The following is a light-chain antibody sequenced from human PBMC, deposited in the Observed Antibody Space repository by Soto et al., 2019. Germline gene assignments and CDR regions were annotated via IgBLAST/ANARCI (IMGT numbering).Light chain of an antibody. CDR2: GNS. CDR3: QSYDSSLSGSGRV. J-gene: IGLJ3*02. CDR1: SSNIGAGYD. Sequence: QSVLTQPPSVSGAPGQRVTISCTGSSSNIGAGYDVHWYQQLPGTAPKLHIYGNSNRPSGVPDRFSGSKSGTSASLAITGLQAEDEADYYCQSYDSSLSGSGRVFGGGTKLTVL. V-gene: IGLV1-40*01.